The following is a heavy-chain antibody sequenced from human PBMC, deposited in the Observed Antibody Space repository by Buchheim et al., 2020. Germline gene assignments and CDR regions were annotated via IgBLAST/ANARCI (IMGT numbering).Heavy chain of an antibody. CDR2: VWYDGSNK. CDR1: GFAFGSYG. Sequence: QVQLVESGGGVVQPGSSLTLSCAASGFAFGSYGMHWVRQAPGRGLEWVAVVWYDGSNKYYADSVKGRFTISRDNSKNTLYLQMNSLRGEDTAVYCCASAGTTAPFDYWGQGTL. J-gene: IGHJ4*02. D-gene: IGHD1-7*01. CDR3: ASAGTTAPFDY. V-gene: IGHV3-33*01.